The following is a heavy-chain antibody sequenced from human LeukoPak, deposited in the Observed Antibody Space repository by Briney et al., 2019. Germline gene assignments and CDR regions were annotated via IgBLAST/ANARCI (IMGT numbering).Heavy chain of an antibody. CDR3: ARSLCCSSTSCPGRDYYYGMDV. CDR2: IYYSGST. Sequence: PSETLSLTCTVSGGSISSYYWSWIRQPPGKGLEWIGYIYYSGSTNYIPSLKSRVTISVDTSKNQFSLKLSSVTAADTAVYYCARSLCCSSTSCPGRDYYYGMDVWGQGTTVTVSS. J-gene: IGHJ6*02. D-gene: IGHD2-2*01. CDR1: GGSISSYY. V-gene: IGHV4-59*01.